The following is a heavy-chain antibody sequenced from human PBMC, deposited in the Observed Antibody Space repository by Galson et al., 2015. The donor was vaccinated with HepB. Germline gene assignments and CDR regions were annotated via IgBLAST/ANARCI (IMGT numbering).Heavy chain of an antibody. J-gene: IGHJ6*02. CDR3: ARLVCSSTSCYPHYYYGMDV. CDR2: ISAYNGNT. Sequence: QSGAEVKKPGASVKVSCKASGYTFTSYGISWVRQAPGQGLEWMGWISAYNGNTNYAQKLQGRVTMTTDTSTSTAYMELRSLRSDDTAVYHCARLVCSSTSCYPHYYYGMDVWGQGTTVTVSS. D-gene: IGHD2-2*01. CDR1: GYTFTSYG. V-gene: IGHV1-18*04.